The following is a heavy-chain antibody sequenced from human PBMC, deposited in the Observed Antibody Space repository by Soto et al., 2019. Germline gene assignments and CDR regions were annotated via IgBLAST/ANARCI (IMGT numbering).Heavy chain of an antibody. J-gene: IGHJ6*02. CDR2: IYYSGST. Sequence: QLQLQESGPGLVKPSETLSLTCTVSGGSISSSSYYWGWIRQPPGKGLEWIGSIYYSGSTYYNPSLKSRVPISVDTSKNQFSLKLSSVTAADTAVYYCARLLAVAGIESYYYYYGMDVWGQGTTVTVSS. D-gene: IGHD6-19*01. CDR3: ARLLAVAGIESYYYYYGMDV. V-gene: IGHV4-39*01. CDR1: GGSISSSSYY.